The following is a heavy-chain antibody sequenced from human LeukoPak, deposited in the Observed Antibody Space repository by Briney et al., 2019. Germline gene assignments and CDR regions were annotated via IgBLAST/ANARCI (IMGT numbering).Heavy chain of an antibody. Sequence: GGSLRLSCAASGFTFSSYAMSWVRQAPGKGLEWVSAISGSGGSTYYADSVKGRFTISRDNSKNTLYLQMNSLRSEDTAVYYCARSSSGYYLITGYFDYWGQGTLVTVSS. V-gene: IGHV3-23*01. D-gene: IGHD3-22*01. CDR2: ISGSGGST. CDR1: GFTFSSYA. CDR3: ARSSSGYYLITGYFDY. J-gene: IGHJ4*02.